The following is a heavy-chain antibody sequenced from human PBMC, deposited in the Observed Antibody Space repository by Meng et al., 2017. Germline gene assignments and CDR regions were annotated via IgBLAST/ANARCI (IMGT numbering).Heavy chain of an antibody. Sequence: HVVLQQWGAGLLKASETVSLSCAVYGGSFSCYYWSWIRQPPGKGLEWIGEINHSGSTNYNPSLKSRVTISVDTSKNQFSLKLSSVTAADTAVYYCARGSMFGATVTKIDYWGQGTLVTVSS. D-gene: IGHD4-17*01. CDR3: ARGSMFGATVTKIDY. CDR2: INHSGST. CDR1: GGSFSCYY. J-gene: IGHJ4*02. V-gene: IGHV4-34*01.